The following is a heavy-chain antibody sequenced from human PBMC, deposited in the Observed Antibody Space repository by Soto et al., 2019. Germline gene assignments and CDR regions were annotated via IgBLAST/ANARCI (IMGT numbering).Heavy chain of an antibody. CDR3: VRGSDVARQELDY. D-gene: IGHD2-15*01. Sequence: QVQVVESGGGVVQPGRSLRLSCAASGFTFSNFGMHWVRQAPGKGLEWVAAISSDGSDKYYLDSVKGRFIISRDNSKNMPFLPMNSLRVEDTAVYYCVRGSDVARQELDYWGQGTLVTVSS. J-gene: IGHJ4*02. V-gene: IGHV3-30*03. CDR2: ISSDGSDK. CDR1: GFTFSNFG.